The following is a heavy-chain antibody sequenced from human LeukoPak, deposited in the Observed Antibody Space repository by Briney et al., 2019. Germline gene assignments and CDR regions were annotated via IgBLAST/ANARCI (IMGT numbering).Heavy chain of an antibody. Sequence: GASVKVSCKASGSTFSSYCMHWVRQALGQGLEWRGWMNPNSGNTGYAQKFQGRVTITRNTSISTAYMELSSLRSEDTAVYYCARADPTSYYYYYMDVWGKGTTVTVSS. CDR2: MNPNSGNT. CDR1: GSTFSSYC. J-gene: IGHJ6*03. D-gene: IGHD5-12*01. V-gene: IGHV1-8*03. CDR3: ARADPTSYYYYYMDV.